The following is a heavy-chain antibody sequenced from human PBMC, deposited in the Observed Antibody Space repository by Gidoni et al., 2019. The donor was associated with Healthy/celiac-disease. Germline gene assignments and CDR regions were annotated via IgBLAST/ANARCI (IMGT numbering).Heavy chain of an antibody. CDR2: IKSKTDGGTT. Sequence: EVQLVESGGGWVKPGGSLRRSCAASGCTCSNAWMSWVRQAPGKGLEWVGRIKSKTDGGTTDYAAPVKGRFTISRDDSKNTLYLQMNSLKTEDTAVYYCTTYVWFGELFWFDPWGQGTLVTVSS. J-gene: IGHJ5*02. V-gene: IGHV3-15*01. CDR3: TTYVWFGELFWFDP. D-gene: IGHD3-10*01. CDR1: GCTCSNAW.